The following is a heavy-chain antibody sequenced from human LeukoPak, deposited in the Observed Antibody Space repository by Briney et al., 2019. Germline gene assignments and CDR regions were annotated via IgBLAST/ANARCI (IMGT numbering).Heavy chain of an antibody. D-gene: IGHD3-10*01. CDR3: ARLGVRGVIIDY. J-gene: IGHJ4*02. Sequence: SETLSLTCTVSGDSISSYYWSWIRQSPGKGLEWIGYIFYSGNTNYNPSLKSRVTISVDTSKNQSSLKLSSVTAADTAVYYCARLGVRGVIIDYWGQGTLVTVSS. CDR1: GDSISSYY. V-gene: IGHV4-59*08. CDR2: IFYSGNT.